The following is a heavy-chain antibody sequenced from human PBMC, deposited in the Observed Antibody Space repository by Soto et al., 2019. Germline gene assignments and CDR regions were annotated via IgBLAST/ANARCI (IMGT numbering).Heavy chain of an antibody. CDR1: GFTFANYV. J-gene: IGHJ4*02. CDR3: AKEDTSSGSLDY. V-gene: IGHV3-23*01. Sequence: GGSLRLSCVASGFTFANYVMNWVRQAPDKGLECVSIISGSGGTAYYADSVRGRFTISRDNSKNTLYLQMDSLRAEDTAIYYCAKEDTSSGSLDYWGQGALVTVSS. CDR2: ISGSGGTA. D-gene: IGHD6-19*01.